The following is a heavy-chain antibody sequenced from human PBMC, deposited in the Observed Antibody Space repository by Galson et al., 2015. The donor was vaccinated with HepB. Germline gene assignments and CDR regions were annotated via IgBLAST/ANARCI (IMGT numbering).Heavy chain of an antibody. CDR1: GFTFSSYG. J-gene: IGHJ6*02. CDR2: IWYDGSNK. Sequence: SLRLSCAASGFTFSSYGMRWVRQAPGRGLEWVAVIWYDGSNKYYADSVKGRFTISRDNSKNTLYLQMNSLRAEDTAVYYCARDRGSLLYYGMDVWGQGTTVTVSS. D-gene: IGHD3-10*01. V-gene: IGHV3-33*01. CDR3: ARDRGSLLYYGMDV.